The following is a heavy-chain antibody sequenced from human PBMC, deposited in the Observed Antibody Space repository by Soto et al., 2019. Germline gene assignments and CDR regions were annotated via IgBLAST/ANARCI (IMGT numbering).Heavy chain of an antibody. J-gene: IGHJ3*02. V-gene: IGHV1-69*13. CDR2: IIPIFGTA. CDR3: ARSIAVAGHDAFDI. D-gene: IGHD6-19*01. CDR1: GGTFSSYA. Sequence: SSGKVSCKASGGTFSSYAISWVRQAPGQGLEWMGGIIPIFGTANYAQKFQGRVTITADESTSTAYMELSSLRSEDTAVYYCARSIAVAGHDAFDIWGQGTMVTVSS.